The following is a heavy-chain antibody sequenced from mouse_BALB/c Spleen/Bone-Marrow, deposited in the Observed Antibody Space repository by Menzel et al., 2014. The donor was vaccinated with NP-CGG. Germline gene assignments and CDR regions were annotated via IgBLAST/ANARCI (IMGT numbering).Heavy chain of an antibody. V-gene: IGHV14-3*02. J-gene: IGHJ4*01. CDR1: GFNIKDTY. CDR2: IDPANGNT. CDR3: AREATYAMDY. Sequence: VQLQQPGAELVKPGASVKLSCTASGFNIKDTYMHWVKQRPEQGLEWIGRIDPANGNTKSDPKFQGKATITADTSPNTAYLQLSSLTSEDTAVYYCAREATYAMDYWGQGTSVTVSS. D-gene: IGHD3-2*02.